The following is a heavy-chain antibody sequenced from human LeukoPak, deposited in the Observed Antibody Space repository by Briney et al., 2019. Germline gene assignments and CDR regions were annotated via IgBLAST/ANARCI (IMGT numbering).Heavy chain of an antibody. CDR2: ITSSSITM. D-gene: IGHD1-26*01. CDR3: ARELSGSYSDY. J-gene: IGHJ4*02. V-gene: IGHV3-48*02. Sequence: GGSLRLSCAASGFTFSVYSMNWVRQAARKGLEWVSYITSSSITMFYADSVKGRFTISRDNAKNSLHLQMNSLRDEDTAVYYCARELSGSYSDYWGQGTLVTVSS. CDR1: GFTFSVYS.